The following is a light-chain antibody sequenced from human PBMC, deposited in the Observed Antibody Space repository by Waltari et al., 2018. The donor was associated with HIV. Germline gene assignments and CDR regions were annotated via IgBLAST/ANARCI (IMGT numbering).Light chain of an antibody. Sequence: DIQLTQSPSFLSAAVGDRVTVTCRASQGINNYLAWYRQKPGKVPELLVYAASTLQTGVPSRFSGSGSGTEFTLTINRLQPEDFATYYCQQLSSYPFAFGQGTKVDI. CDR3: QQLSSYPFA. V-gene: IGKV1-9*01. CDR1: QGINNY. CDR2: AAS. J-gene: IGKJ2*01.